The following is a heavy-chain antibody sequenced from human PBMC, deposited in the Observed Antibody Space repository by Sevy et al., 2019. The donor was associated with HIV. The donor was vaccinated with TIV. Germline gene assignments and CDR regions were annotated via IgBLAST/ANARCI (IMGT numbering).Heavy chain of an antibody. CDR3: ASDVSEGSSWFDP. Sequence: GGSLRLSCAASGFTFSSYGMHWVRQAPGKGLEWVAVIWYDGSNKYYADSVKGRFTISRDNSKNTLYLQMNSLRAEDTAVYYCASDVSEGSSWFDPWGQGTLVTVSS. D-gene: IGHD1-26*01. CDR1: GFTFSSYG. J-gene: IGHJ5*02. V-gene: IGHV3-33*01. CDR2: IWYDGSNK.